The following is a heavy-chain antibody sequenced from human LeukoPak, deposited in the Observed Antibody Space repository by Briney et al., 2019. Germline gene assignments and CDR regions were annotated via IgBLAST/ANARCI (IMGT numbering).Heavy chain of an antibody. V-gene: IGHV4-59*10. CDR1: GGSFSGYY. CDR3: ASNPVTTILGSLRRSGALDY. Sequence: SETLSLTCAVYGGSFSGYYWNWIRLPAGKGLEWLGRIYTSGSTNYNPSLKSRVTISVDTSKNQFSLKLSSVTAADTAVYYCASNPVTTILGSLRRSGALDYWGQGTLVTVSS. J-gene: IGHJ4*02. CDR2: IYTSGST. D-gene: IGHD4-17*01.